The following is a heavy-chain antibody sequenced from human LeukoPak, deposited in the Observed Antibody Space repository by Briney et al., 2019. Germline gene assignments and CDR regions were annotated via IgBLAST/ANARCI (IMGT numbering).Heavy chain of an antibody. Sequence: GGSLRLSCAASGFTFSSYGLSWVRQAPGKGLEWVAVTRFDGSIKQYADSVKGRFTISRDDSKNTLYLQMNFLKSEDTAVYYCARWGGTRQYYFDYWGQGTLVTVSS. CDR3: ARWGGTRQYYFDY. V-gene: IGHV3-33*08. D-gene: IGHD1-1*01. CDR2: TRFDGSIK. J-gene: IGHJ4*02. CDR1: GFTFSSYG.